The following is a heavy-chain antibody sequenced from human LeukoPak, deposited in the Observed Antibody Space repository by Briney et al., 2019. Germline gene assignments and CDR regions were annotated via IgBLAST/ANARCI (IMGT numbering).Heavy chain of an antibody. Sequence: GGSLRLSCAVSGFSFSDYYMSWIRQAPGKGLEWVSYTSSSSSYTNYADSVKGRFTISRDNAKNSLYLQMNSLRAEDTAVYYCARDGKAAAVDAFDIWGQGTMVTVSS. D-gene: IGHD6-13*01. CDR2: TSSSSSYT. CDR1: GFSFSDYY. J-gene: IGHJ3*02. CDR3: ARDGKAAAVDAFDI. V-gene: IGHV3-11*06.